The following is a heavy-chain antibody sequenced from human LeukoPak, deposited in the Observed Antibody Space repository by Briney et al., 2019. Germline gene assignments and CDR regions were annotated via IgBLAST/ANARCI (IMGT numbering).Heavy chain of an antibody. CDR3: AKDLSVPALDV. D-gene: IGHD2/OR15-2a*01. CDR2: ISYDGSDK. V-gene: IGHV3-30*18. J-gene: IGHJ6*02. Sequence: PGGSLRLSCAASGFTFSTYGMHWVRQAPGKGLEWLAAISYDGSDKYFADSVKGRFTISRDNSKNTLYLQMNSLRAEDTAVYYCAKDLSVPALDVWGQGTTVTVSS. CDR1: GFTFSTYG.